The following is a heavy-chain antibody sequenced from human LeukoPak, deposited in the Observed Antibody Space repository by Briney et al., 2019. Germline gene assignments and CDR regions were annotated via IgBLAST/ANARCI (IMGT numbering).Heavy chain of an antibody. D-gene: IGHD5-24*01. CDR2: IYTSGST. V-gene: IGHV4-61*02. CDR1: GGSISSGSYY. CDR3: ARRFEMATGNYYYYGMDV. Sequence: SETLSLTCTVSGGSISSGSYYWSWIRQPAGKGLEWIGRIYTSGSTNYNPSLKSRVTISVDTSKNQFSLKLSSVTAADTAVYYCARRFEMATGNYYYYGMDVWGQGTTVTVSS. J-gene: IGHJ6*02.